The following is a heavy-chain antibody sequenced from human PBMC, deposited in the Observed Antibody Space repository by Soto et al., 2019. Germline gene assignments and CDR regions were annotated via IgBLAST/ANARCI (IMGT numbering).Heavy chain of an antibody. CDR3: ARKDDDILTGYLEYFQH. CDR1: GGSISSYY. D-gene: IGHD3-9*01. V-gene: IGHV4-59*01. Sequence: QVQLQESGPGLVKPSETLSLTCTVSGGSISSYYWSWIRQPPGKGLEWIGYIYYSGSTNYNPSLKSRVTISVDTSKNLFPLKLSSVTAADTAVYYCARKDDDILTGYLEYFQHWGQGTLVTVSS. CDR2: IYYSGST. J-gene: IGHJ1*01.